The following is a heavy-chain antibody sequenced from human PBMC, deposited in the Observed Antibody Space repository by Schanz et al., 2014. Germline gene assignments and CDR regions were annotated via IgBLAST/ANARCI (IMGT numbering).Heavy chain of an antibody. CDR3: AKDLISGWSGFDY. J-gene: IGHJ4*02. D-gene: IGHD6-19*01. CDR1: GGTFSTYP. V-gene: IGHV1-69*04. Sequence: QVQLVQSGAEVKKPGSSMKVSCKASGGTFSTYPINWLRQAPGQGLEWMGRIIPIHGIVNYAQRFQDRVRITADKSTSTAYMELSSLRSDDTAVYYCAKDLISGWSGFDYWGQGTLVTVSS. CDR2: IIPIHGIV.